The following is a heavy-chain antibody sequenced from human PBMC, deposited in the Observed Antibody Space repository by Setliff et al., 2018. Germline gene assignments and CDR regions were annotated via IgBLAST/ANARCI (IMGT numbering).Heavy chain of an antibody. CDR2: ISGSGSA. D-gene: IGHD3-10*01. CDR1: GGSFSNHY. J-gene: IGHJ5*02. CDR3: ARTSTYVLGSGSYWDRWFDP. V-gene: IGHV4-34*01. Sequence: SETLSLTCAVSGGSFSNHYWTWIRQTPGKGLEWIGEISGSGSARSNPSLKSRLTISVDMSKNRVFLEVTSVTAADTAVYYCARTSTYVLGSGSYWDRWFDPWSQGTLVTVSS.